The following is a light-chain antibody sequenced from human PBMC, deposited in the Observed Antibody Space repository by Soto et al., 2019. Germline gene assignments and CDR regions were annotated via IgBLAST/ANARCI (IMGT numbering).Light chain of an antibody. CDR1: SSDVGGYNY. CDR2: DVS. J-gene: IGLJ2*01. CDR3: SSYTSSTTLV. V-gene: IGLV2-14*03. Sequence: QSALTQPASVSGSPGQSITISCTGTSSDVGGYNYVSWYQQHPGKAPKLMIYDVSYRPSGVSNRFSGSKSGNTASLTISGLQAEDEADDYCSSYTSSTTLVFGGGTKLTVL.